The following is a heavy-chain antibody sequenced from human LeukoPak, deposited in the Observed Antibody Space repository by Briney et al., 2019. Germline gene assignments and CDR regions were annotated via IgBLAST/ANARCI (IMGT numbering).Heavy chain of an antibody. CDR3: ARAEDIVVVPAAYYYYYYYGMDV. V-gene: IGHV3-7*01. CDR1: GFTFSSYA. Sequence: GGSLRLSCAASGFTFSSYAMSWVRQAPGKGLEWVANMKQDGSEIYYVDSVKGRFTISRDNARNSLYLQMNSLRAEDTAVYYCARAEDIVVVPAAYYYYYYYGMDVWGQGTTVTVSS. D-gene: IGHD2-2*01. J-gene: IGHJ6*02. CDR2: MKQDGSEI.